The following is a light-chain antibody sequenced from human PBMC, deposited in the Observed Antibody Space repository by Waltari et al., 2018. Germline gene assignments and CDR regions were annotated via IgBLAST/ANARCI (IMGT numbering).Light chain of an antibody. CDR1: QTVNGW. J-gene: IGKJ1*01. V-gene: IGKV1-5*03. CDR2: KSS. CDR3: QHYNSNPWT. Sequence: DIQMTQAPSSLSAYVGDRVTIACRASQTVNGWLAWYQQKPGKAPRILIYKSSSLERGVPSRFSGSGSGTAYTLTINNLEADDVGTYYCQHYNSNPWTFGQGTKVEIK.